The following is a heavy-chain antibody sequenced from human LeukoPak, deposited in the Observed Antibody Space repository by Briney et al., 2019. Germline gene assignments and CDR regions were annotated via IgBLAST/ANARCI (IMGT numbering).Heavy chain of an antibody. V-gene: IGHV3-30-3*01. D-gene: IGHD1-14*01. CDR1: GFTFSSYA. J-gene: IGHJ3*02. CDR3: ARAEGLRKAFDI. CDR2: ISYDGSNK. Sequence: GRSLRLSCAASGFTFSSYAMHWVRQAPGKGLEWVAVISYDGSNKYYADSVKGRFTISRDNSKNTLYLQMNSLRAEDTAVYYCARAEGLRKAFDIWGQGTMVTVSS.